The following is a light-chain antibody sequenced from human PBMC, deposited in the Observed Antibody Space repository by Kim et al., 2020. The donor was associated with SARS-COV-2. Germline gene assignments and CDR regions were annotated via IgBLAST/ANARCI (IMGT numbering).Light chain of an antibody. CDR2: GAS. CDR1: QTLPSGY. V-gene: IGKV3-20*01. Sequence: EIVMTQSPDTLSLSPGETATLSCRASQTLPSGYLAWYQQKPGQTPRILIVGASGRATGIPDRFSGSGSGTDFSLTISGLEPEDSAVYYCQQYTRPPLTFGGGTKLEIK. CDR3: QQYTRPPLT. J-gene: IGKJ4*01.